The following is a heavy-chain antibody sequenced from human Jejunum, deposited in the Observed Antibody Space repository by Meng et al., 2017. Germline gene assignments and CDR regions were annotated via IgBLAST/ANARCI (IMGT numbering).Heavy chain of an antibody. CDR3: ARMDSAFHYFDY. CDR2: IYHTGSP. D-gene: IGHD2-2*03. CDR1: GGSINSDGYT. Sequence: QLQLQHSGSGLVKPSQTLSLTCAVSGGSINSDGYTWSWIRQPPGKGLEWIGYIYHTGSPYYNPSLKSRLTISVDRSENQFSLKLSSVTAADTAVYYCARMDSAFHYFDYWGQGTLVTVSS. V-gene: IGHV4-30-2*01. J-gene: IGHJ4*02.